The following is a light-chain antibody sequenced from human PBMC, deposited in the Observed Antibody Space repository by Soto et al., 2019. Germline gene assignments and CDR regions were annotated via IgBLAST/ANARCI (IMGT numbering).Light chain of an antibody. CDR2: DAS. V-gene: IGKV3-11*01. CDR3: QQRSNWPT. Sequence: EIVLTQSPATLSLSPGERATLSCRASQSVSSYLAWYQQKPGQAPRLLISDASNRATGIPARFSGSGSGTDFTLTISILEPEDFAVYYCQQRSNWPTFGPGTNVDIK. J-gene: IGKJ3*01. CDR1: QSVSSY.